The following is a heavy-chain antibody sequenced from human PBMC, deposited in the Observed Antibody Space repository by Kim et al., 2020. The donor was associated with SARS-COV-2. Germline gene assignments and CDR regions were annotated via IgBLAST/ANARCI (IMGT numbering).Heavy chain of an antibody. CDR3: AKGVTSYYDSTGFDY. V-gene: IGHV3-33*06. CDR1: GFTFSSYG. CDR2: IWYDGSNK. Sequence: GGSLRLSCAASGFTFSSYGMHWVRQAPGKGLEWVAVIWYDGSNKYYADSVKGRFTISRDNSKNTLYLQMNSLRAEDTAVYYCAKGVTSYYDSTGFDYWGQGTLVTVSS. J-gene: IGHJ4*02. D-gene: IGHD3-22*01.